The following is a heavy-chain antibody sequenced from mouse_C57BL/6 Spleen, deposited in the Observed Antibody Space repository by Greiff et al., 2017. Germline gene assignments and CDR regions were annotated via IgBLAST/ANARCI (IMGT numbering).Heavy chain of an antibody. D-gene: IGHD2-4*01. V-gene: IGHV5-16*01. J-gene: IGHJ2*01. Sequence: EVMLVESEGGLVQPGSSMKLSCTASGFTFSDYYMAWVRQVPEKGLEWVANINYDGSSTYYLDSLKGRFTISRDNAKNILYLQMSSLKSEETATYYCASGAYYDFEGTFVDYWGQGTTLTVSS. CDR2: INYDGSST. CDR3: ASGAYYDFEGTFVDY. CDR1: GFTFSDYY.